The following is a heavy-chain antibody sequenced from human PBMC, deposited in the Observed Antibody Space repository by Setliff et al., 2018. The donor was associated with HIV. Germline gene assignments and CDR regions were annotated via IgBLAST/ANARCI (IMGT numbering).Heavy chain of an antibody. D-gene: IGHD6-19*01. CDR1: GGSMNSGGYS. CDR2: IYHSGSA. Sequence: SETLSLTCAVSGGSMNSGGYSWSWIRQPPGKGLEWIGYIYHSGSAIYNPSLTSRVTMSTDTPNNRFALKLTSVTAADTAVYYCAREDSSGRIDYWGQGTLVTVSS. J-gene: IGHJ4*02. V-gene: IGHV4-30-2*01. CDR3: AREDSSGRIDY.